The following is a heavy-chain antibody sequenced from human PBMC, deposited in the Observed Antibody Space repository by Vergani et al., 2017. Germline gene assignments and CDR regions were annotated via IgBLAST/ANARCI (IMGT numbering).Heavy chain of an antibody. CDR1: GFTFSSYD. J-gene: IGHJ6*02. CDR3: ARGRNYDFWSGYYYYGMDV. V-gene: IGHV3-13*01. D-gene: IGHD3-3*01. CDR2: IGTAGDT. Sequence: EVQLVESGGGLVQPGGSLRLSCAASGFTFSSYDMHWVRQATGKGLEWVSAIGTAGDTYYPGSVKGRFTISRENAKNSLYLQMNSLRAGDTAVYYCARGRNYDFWSGYYYYGMDVWGQGP.